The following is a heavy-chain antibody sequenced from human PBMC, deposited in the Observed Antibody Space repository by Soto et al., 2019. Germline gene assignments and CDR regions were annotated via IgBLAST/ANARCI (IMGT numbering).Heavy chain of an antibody. CDR2: IKQDGSEK. CDR3: ARDTRSTSSRIWFDP. Sequence: EVQLVEFGGGLVQPGGSLRLSCAASGFTFSSYWMSWVRQAPGKGLEWVANIKQDGSEKYYVDSVKGRFTISRDNAKNSLYLQMTSLSAEDTAVYYCARDTRSTSSRIWFDPRGQGTLVTVSS. J-gene: IGHJ5*02. D-gene: IGHD2-2*01. V-gene: IGHV3-7*01. CDR1: GFTFSSYW.